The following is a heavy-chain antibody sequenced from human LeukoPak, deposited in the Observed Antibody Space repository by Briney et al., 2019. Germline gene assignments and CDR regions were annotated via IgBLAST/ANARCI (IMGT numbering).Heavy chain of an antibody. J-gene: IGHJ4*02. CDR3: AVSRADSSGYYSDY. V-gene: IGHV1-69*05. CDR1: GGTFSSYA. CDR2: IIPIFGTA. Sequence: SVKVSCKASGGTFSSYAISWVRQAPGQGLEWMGRIIPIFGTANYAQKFQGRVTITTDGSTSTAYMELSSLRSEDTAVYYCAVSRADSSGYYSDYWCQGTLVTVSS. D-gene: IGHD3-22*01.